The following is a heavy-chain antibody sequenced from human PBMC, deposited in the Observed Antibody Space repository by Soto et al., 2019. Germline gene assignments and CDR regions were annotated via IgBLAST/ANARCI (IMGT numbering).Heavy chain of an antibody. Sequence: QVQLVQSGAEVKKPGASVKVSCKASGYTFTSYGISWVRQAPGQGLEWMGWISAYNGNTNYAQKLQGRGTMTTDTSTSTAYMELRRLRSHATAVYYCARVSGSWTSGWFDPWGQGTLVTVSS. CDR2: ISAYNGNT. D-gene: IGHD1-26*01. CDR3: ARVSGSWTSGWFDP. J-gene: IGHJ5*02. V-gene: IGHV1-18*01. CDR1: GYTFTSYG.